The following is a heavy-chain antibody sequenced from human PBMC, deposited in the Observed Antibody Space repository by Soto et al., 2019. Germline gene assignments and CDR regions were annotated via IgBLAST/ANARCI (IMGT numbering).Heavy chain of an antibody. D-gene: IGHD3-9*01. Sequence: SLRLSCAASGFTLSSYSMNWVRQAPGKGLEWVSSISSSSSYIYYADSVKGRFTISRDNAKNSLYLQMNSLRAEDTAVYYCACYQIPYLDYDILTGYWDLYYYYGMDVWGQGTTVTVSS. CDR1: GFTLSSYS. J-gene: IGHJ6*02. CDR2: ISSSSSYI. CDR3: ACYQIPYLDYDILTGYWDLYYYYGMDV. V-gene: IGHV3-21*01.